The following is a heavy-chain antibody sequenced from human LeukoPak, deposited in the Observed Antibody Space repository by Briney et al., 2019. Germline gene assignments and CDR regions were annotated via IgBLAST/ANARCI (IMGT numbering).Heavy chain of an antibody. Sequence: SETLSLTCAVYGGSFNGYYWSWIRQPPGKGLEWIGEINHSGSTNYNPSLKSRVSISVDKSKNQFSLKLSSVTAADTAVYYCARDRAAAGPPDYWGQGTLVTVSS. CDR3: ARDRAAAGPPDY. V-gene: IGHV4-34*01. D-gene: IGHD6-13*01. CDR1: GGSFNGYY. J-gene: IGHJ4*02. CDR2: INHSGST.